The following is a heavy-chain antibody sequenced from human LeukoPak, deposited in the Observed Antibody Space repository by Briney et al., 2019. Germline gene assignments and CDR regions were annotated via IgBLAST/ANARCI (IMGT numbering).Heavy chain of an antibody. CDR2: IHTSGST. V-gene: IGHV4-4*07. D-gene: IGHD6-19*01. Sequence: SETLSLTCTVSGDSISSYYWSWIRQSAGNGLEWIGRIHTSGSTDYSPSLKSRVTMSIDTSKTQFSLKVNSVTAADTGVYYCARAPEFSSGWLLDYWGQGSLVTVSS. CDR1: GDSISSYY. J-gene: IGHJ4*02. CDR3: ARAPEFSSGWLLDY.